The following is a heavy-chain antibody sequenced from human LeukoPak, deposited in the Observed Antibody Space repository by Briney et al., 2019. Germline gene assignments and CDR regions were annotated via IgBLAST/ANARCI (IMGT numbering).Heavy chain of an antibody. D-gene: IGHD6-19*01. CDR3: ARIAVAGTMYYYYMDV. Sequence: SETLSLTCTVSGGSISSYYWSWIRQPPGKGLEWIGYIYYSGSTNYNPSLKSRVTISVDTSKNQFSLKLSSVTAADTAVYYCARIAVAGTMYYYYMDVWGKGTTVTVSS. J-gene: IGHJ6*03. V-gene: IGHV4-59*12. CDR2: IYYSGST. CDR1: GGSISSYY.